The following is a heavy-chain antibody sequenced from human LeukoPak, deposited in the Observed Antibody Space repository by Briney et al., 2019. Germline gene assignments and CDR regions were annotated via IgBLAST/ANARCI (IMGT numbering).Heavy chain of an antibody. D-gene: IGHD6-6*01. CDR2: IFYSGST. Sequence: SETLSLTCTVSGGAISSYSWTWIRQPPGKGVEWIGYIFYSGSTNYNPSLKSRVTISIDTSKNQFSLKLTSVTAADTAVYYCARVLAARFDPWGQGTLVAVSS. J-gene: IGHJ5*02. V-gene: IGHV4-59*01. CDR3: ARVLAARFDP. CDR1: GGAISSYS.